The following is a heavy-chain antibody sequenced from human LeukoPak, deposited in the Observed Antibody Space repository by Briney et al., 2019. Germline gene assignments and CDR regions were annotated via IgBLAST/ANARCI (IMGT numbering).Heavy chain of an antibody. D-gene: IGHD6-19*01. CDR1: GFTFDDYA. J-gene: IGHJ4*02. V-gene: IGHV3-9*01. CDR3: AKDGPHEIAVAGDY. Sequence: TGGSLRLSCAASGFTFDDYAMHWVRQAPGKGPEWVSGISWNSGSIGYADSVKGRFTISRDNAKNSLYLQMNSLRAEDTALYYCAKDGPHEIAVAGDYWGQGTLVTVSS. CDR2: ISWNSGSI.